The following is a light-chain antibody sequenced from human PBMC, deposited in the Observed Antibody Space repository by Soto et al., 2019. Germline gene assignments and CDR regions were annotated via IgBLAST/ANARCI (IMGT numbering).Light chain of an antibody. Sequence: AIRMTQSPSSFSASTGDRVTITCRASQGISSYLAWYQQKPGKAPKLLIYAASTLQSGVPSRVSGSGSGTAFTITISCLQSEDFATYYCQQYYSYPYTFGQGTKLEIK. CDR2: AAS. CDR1: QGISSY. J-gene: IGKJ2*01. CDR3: QQYYSYPYT. V-gene: IGKV1-8*01.